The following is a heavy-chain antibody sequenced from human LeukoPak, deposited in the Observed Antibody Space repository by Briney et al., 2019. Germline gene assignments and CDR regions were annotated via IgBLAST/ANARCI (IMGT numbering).Heavy chain of an antibody. V-gene: IGHV3-13*01. D-gene: IGHD5-18*01. J-gene: IGHJ4*02. Sequence: GGSLRLSCAASGFTFSSYDMHWVRQATGKGLEWVSAIGTAGDTYYPGSVKGRFTISRENAKNSLYLQMSSLRAGDTAVYYCARGSHTAWVDYWGQGTLVTASS. CDR3: ARGSHTAWVDY. CDR1: GFTFSSYD. CDR2: IGTAGDT.